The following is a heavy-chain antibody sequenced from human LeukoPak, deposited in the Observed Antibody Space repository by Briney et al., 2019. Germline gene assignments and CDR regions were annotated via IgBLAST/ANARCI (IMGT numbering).Heavy chain of an antibody. D-gene: IGHD4-17*01. J-gene: IGHJ4*02. CDR1: GFTFSSYC. CDR2: ISSSGNYI. CDR3: ARASPMTTVTTFNDY. V-gene: IGHV3-21*01. Sequence: GGSLRLSCAASGFTFSSYCINWVRQAPGKGLEWVSSISSSGNYIYYADSVKGRFTISRDNAKNSLFLQMNSLRAEDTAVYYCARASPMTTVTTFNDYWGQGTLVTVSS.